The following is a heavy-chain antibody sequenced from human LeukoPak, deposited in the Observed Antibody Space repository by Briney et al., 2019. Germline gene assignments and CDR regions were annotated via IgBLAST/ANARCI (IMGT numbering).Heavy chain of an antibody. CDR3: ARKPTRLYYFDY. CDR1: GGTFSSYA. V-gene: IGHV1-69*13. J-gene: IGHJ4*02. Sequence: SVKVSCKASGGTFSSYAISWVRQAPGQGLEWMGGIIPIFGTANYAQKFQGRVTITADESTSTAYMELSSLRSEGTAVYYCARKPTRLYYFDYWGQGTLVTVSS. D-gene: IGHD2-21*02. CDR2: IIPIFGTA.